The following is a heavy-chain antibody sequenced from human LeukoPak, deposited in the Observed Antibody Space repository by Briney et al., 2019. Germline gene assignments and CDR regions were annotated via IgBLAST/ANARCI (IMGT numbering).Heavy chain of an antibody. J-gene: IGHJ5*02. CDR2: IRYDGSNK. Sequence: GGSLRLSCAAYGFTFSSYEMNWVRQAPGKGLEWVAFIRYDGSNKYYADSVKGRFTISRDNSKNTLYLQMNSLRAEDTAVYYCAKPPKTPHGWFDPWGQGTLVTVSS. V-gene: IGHV3-30*02. CDR1: GFTFSSYE. CDR3: AKPPKTPHGWFDP.